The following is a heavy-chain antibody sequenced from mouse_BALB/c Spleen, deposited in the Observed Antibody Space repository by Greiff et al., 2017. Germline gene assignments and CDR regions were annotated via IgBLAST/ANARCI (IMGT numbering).Heavy chain of an antibody. CDR2: ISSGSSTI. Sequence: EVKLMESGGGLVQPGGSRKLSCAASGFTFSSFGMHWVRQAPEKGLEWVAYISSGSSTIYYADTVKGRFTISRDNPKNTLFLQMTSLRSEDTAMYYCARNRYDVLFAYWGQGTLVTVSA. CDR3: ARNRYDVLFAY. D-gene: IGHD2-14*01. J-gene: IGHJ3*01. CDR1: GFTFSSFG. V-gene: IGHV5-17*02.